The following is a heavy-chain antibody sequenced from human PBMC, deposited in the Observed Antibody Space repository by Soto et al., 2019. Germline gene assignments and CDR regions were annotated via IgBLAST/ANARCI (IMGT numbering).Heavy chain of an antibody. CDR3: ARGGRIAAAGKGPRNYYGMDV. D-gene: IGHD6-13*01. CDR2: INPNSGGT. J-gene: IGHJ6*02. CDR1: GYTFTGYY. Sequence: ASVKVSCKASGYTFTGYYMHWVRQAPGQGLEWMGWINPNSGGTNYAQKFQGWVTMTRDTSISTAYMELSRLRSDDTAVYYCARGGRIAAAGKGPRNYYGMDVWGQGTTVTVSS. V-gene: IGHV1-2*04.